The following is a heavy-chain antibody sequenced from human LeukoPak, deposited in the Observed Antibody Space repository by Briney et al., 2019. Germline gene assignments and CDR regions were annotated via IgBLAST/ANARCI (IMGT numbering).Heavy chain of an antibody. Sequence: GGSLRLSCAASGFTFNSYTMNWVRQAPGQGLEWVSFISSGSDTIYYADSVKGRFTISRDNAKNSLYLQMNSLRAEDTAVYCCARDLHSSGWSPYYYYYGMDVWGQGTTVTVS. J-gene: IGHJ6*02. D-gene: IGHD6-19*01. CDR3: ARDLHSSGWSPYYYYYGMDV. V-gene: IGHV3-48*01. CDR2: ISSGSDTI. CDR1: GFTFNSYT.